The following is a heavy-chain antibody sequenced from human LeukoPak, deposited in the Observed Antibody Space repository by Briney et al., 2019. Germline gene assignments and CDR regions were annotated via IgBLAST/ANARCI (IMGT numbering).Heavy chain of an antibody. V-gene: IGHV3-74*01. CDR2: IKSDGSDT. CDR3: ARGYSSGLHFDY. CDR1: GFTLSSYW. Sequence: GVSLRHSCAASGFTLSSYWMHWVRQVPGKGLVWVSRIKSDGSDTRYVDSVKGRFTISRDNAKNTLYLQMNSLRAEDTAVYYCARGYSSGLHFDYWGQGTLVTVFS. D-gene: IGHD6-19*01. J-gene: IGHJ4*02.